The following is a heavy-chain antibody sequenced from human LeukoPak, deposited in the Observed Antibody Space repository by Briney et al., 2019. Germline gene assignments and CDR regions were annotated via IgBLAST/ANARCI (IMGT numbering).Heavy chain of an antibody. CDR1: GFTFDDYG. CDR3: ARGGYCSGGSCYTYTDFDY. Sequence: GGSLRLSCAASGFTFDDYGMSWVRQAPGKGLEWVSGINWNGGSTGYADSVKGRFTISGDNAKNSLYLQMNSLRAEDTALYHCARGGYCSGGSCYTYTDFDYWGQGTLVTVSS. V-gene: IGHV3-20*01. J-gene: IGHJ4*02. CDR2: INWNGGST. D-gene: IGHD2-15*01.